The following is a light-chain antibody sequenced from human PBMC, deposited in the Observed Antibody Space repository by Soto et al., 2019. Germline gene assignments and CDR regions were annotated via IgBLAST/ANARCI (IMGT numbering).Light chain of an antibody. CDR1: QGISSY. CDR2: AAS. Sequence: DIQLTQSPSFLSASVGDRVTITCRASQGISSYLAWYQQKPGKATKILIYAASTLQRGVPSRLSGSGSGTEFTLTISSLQPEDFATYYCKQLNSYPPGVFGGGNKVEIK. J-gene: IGKJ4*01. V-gene: IGKV1-9*01. CDR3: KQLNSYPPGV.